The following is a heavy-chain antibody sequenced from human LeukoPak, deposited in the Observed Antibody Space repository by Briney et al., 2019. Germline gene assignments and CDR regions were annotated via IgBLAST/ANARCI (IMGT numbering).Heavy chain of an antibody. CDR2: ISGSGDNT. J-gene: IGHJ4*02. CDR3: AKGRQWELPFDY. D-gene: IGHD1-26*01. CDR1: GFTFSSYA. V-gene: IGHV3-23*01. Sequence: PGGSLRLSCAASGFTFSSYAMSWVRQAPGKGLEWVSAISGSGDNTYYADSVRGRFTISRDNSKTTLYLQMNSLGAEDTAVYYCAKGRQWELPFDYWGQGTLVTVSS.